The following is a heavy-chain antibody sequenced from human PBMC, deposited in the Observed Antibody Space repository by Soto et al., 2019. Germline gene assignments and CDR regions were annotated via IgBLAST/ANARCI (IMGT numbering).Heavy chain of an antibody. CDR2: IYYSGNT. J-gene: IGHJ4*02. D-gene: IGHD3-16*01. CDR1: GGSTSSDNY. CDR3: AREGGESSDGLYYFDS. V-gene: IGHV4-30-4*01. Sequence: PSETLSLTCTVSGGSTSSDNYWSWIRQPPGKGLEWIGHIYYSGNTDYNPSLKSRLAISIDTSKNQFSLKLSSVTAADTAVYFCAREGGESSDGLYYFDSWGQGSLVTISS.